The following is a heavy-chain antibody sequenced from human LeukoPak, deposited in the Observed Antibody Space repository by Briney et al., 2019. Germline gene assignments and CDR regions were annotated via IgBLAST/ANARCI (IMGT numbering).Heavy chain of an antibody. D-gene: IGHD2-8*02. J-gene: IGHJ4*02. V-gene: IGHV3-53*01. CDR2: IYSGGST. Sequence: PGGSLRLSCAASGFTVSSNYMSWVRQAPGKGLEWVSVIYSGGSTYYADSVKGRFTISRDNSYNTLSLQMNSLRAEDTAIYYCATYRQVLLPFESWGQGTLVTVSS. CDR3: ATYRQVLLPFES. CDR1: GFTVSSNY.